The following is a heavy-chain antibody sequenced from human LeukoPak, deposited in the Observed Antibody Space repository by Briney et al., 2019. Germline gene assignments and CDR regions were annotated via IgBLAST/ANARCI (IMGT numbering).Heavy chain of an antibody. CDR3: ARDDKGVVPAASLDY. J-gene: IGHJ4*02. Sequence: VSXISSSSSYIYYADSVKGRFTISRDNAKNSLYLQMNSLRAEDTAVYYCARDDKGVVPAASLDYWGQGTLVTVSS. D-gene: IGHD2-2*01. CDR2: ISSSSSYI. V-gene: IGHV3-21*01.